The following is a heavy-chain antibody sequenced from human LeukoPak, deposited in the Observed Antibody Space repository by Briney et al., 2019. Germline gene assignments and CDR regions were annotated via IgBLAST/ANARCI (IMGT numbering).Heavy chain of an antibody. CDR3: ARGRVTWLGAFDI. CDR1: GGSFSGYY. J-gene: IGHJ3*02. Sequence: PSETLSLTCAVYGGSFSGYYWSWVRQPPGKGLEWIGEINHSGSTNYNPSLKSRVTISVDTSKNQFSLKLSSVTAADTAVYYCARGRVTWLGAFDISGQGTKFTASS. D-gene: IGHD2-21*02. V-gene: IGHV4-34*01. CDR2: INHSGST.